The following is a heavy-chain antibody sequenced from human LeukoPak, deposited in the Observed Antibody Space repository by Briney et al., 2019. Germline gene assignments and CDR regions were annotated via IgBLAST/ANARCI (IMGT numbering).Heavy chain of an antibody. J-gene: IGHJ4*02. CDR1: GFTFDDYA. CDR2: ISGDGGST. CDR3: AKDMGSSGYYVDY. Sequence: PGGSLRLSCAASGFTFDDYAMHWVRQAPGEGLEWVSLISGDGGSTYDADSVKGRFTISRDNSKNSLYLQMKSLRTEDTALYYCAKDMGSSGYYVDYWGQGTLVTVSS. D-gene: IGHD3-22*01. V-gene: IGHV3-43*02.